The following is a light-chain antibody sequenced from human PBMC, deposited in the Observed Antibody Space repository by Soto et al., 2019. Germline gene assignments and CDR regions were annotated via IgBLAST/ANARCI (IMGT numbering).Light chain of an antibody. CDR1: NIGSKS. Sequence: SSELSQAPSVSVAPGKTARITCGGDNIGSKSVHWYQQKPGQAPVLVIYYDSDRPSGIPERFSGSNSGHTASLTISRVEAGDEADYYCQVWDISSDHYVFGTGTKLTVL. CDR3: QVWDISSDHYV. J-gene: IGLJ1*01. V-gene: IGLV3-21*04. CDR2: YDS.